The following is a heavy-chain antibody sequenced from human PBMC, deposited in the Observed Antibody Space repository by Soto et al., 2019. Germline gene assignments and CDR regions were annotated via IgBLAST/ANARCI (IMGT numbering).Heavy chain of an antibody. CDR3: AREVAPGGWFDP. CDR1: GGTFSSYA. V-gene: IGHV1-69*06. Sequence: SVKVSCKASGGTFSSYAISWVRQAPGQGLEWMGGIIPIFGTANYAQKFQGRVTITADKSTSTAYMELSSLRSEDTAVYYCAREVAPGGWFDPWAQGTLITVSP. CDR2: IIPIFGTA. J-gene: IGHJ5*02. D-gene: IGHD5-12*01.